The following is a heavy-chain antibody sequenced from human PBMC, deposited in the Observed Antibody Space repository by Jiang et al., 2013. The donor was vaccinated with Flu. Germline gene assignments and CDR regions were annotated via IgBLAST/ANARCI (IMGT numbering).Heavy chain of an antibody. Sequence: EVKKPGESLKISCKGSGYSFTSYWIGWVRQMPGKGLEWMGIIYPGDSDTRYSPSFQGQVTISADKSISTAYLQWSSLKASDTAMYYCARHFPLYDYVWGSTPSDYWGQGTLVTVSS. J-gene: IGHJ4*02. V-gene: IGHV5-51*01. CDR1: GYSFTSYW. D-gene: IGHD3-16*01. CDR3: ARHFPLYDYVWGSTPSDY. CDR2: IYPGDSDT.